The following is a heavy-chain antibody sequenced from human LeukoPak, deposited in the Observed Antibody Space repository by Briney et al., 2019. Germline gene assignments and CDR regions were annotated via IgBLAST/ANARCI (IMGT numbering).Heavy chain of an antibody. CDR3: ARDRRGAHSGYYYYYGMDV. Sequence: SRVTISVDTSKNQFSLKLSSVTAADTAVYYCARDRRGAHSGYYYYYGMDVWGQGTTVTVSS. V-gene: IGHV4-59*01. D-gene: IGHD2-15*01. J-gene: IGHJ6*02.